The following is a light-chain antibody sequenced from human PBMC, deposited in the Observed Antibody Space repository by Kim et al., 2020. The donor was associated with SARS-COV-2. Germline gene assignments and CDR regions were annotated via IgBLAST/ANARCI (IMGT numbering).Light chain of an antibody. CDR1: SSGVGGYNY. CDR2: DDG. J-gene: IGLJ7*01. V-gene: IGLV2-14*03. Sequence: QSTTTACSRASSGVGGYNYVSSYQQHPREDPKLVIYDDGNRPSGVSIHCSGSTYGNTTALPTSGRQAEDEADYYCSSYIRGSTNLVFGGGTQVTVL. CDR3: SSYIRGSTNLV.